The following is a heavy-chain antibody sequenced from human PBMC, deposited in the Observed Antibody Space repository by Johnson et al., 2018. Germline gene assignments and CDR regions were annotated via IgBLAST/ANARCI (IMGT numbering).Heavy chain of an antibody. D-gene: IGHD5-18*01. V-gene: IGHV3-33*01. CDR2: IWYDGSNK. CDR1: GFTFSNYG. J-gene: IGHJ4*02. CDR3: AREGGYSYGPSFDD. Sequence: QVQLVESGGGVVQPGRSLRLSCAASGFTFSNYGMHWVRQAPGKGLEWVAVIWYDGSNKYHADSVKGRFTISRDNSKNTLYLQMNSLRAGDTAVYYCAREGGYSYGPSFDDWGQGTLVTVSS.